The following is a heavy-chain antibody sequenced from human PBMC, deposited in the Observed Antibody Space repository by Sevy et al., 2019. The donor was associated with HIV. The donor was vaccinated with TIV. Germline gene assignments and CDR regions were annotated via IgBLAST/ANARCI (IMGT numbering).Heavy chain of an antibody. J-gene: IGHJ4*02. D-gene: IGHD6-19*01. V-gene: IGHV3-23*01. CDR3: AKDSRGRSSGWYFDY. CDR2: ISGSGGST. Sequence: GGSLRLSCAASEFTFSSYAMSWVRQAPGKGLEWVSAISGSGGSTYYADSVKGRFTISRDNSKNTLYLQMNSLRAEDTAVYYCAKDSRGRSSGWYFDYWGQGTLVTVSS. CDR1: EFTFSSYA.